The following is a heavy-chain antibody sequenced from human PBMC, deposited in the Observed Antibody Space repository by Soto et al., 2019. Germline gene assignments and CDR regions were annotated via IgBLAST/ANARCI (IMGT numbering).Heavy chain of an antibody. CDR3: AKDYEGYSSGFDY. CDR1: GFTFDDYA. CDR2: ISWNSGSI. D-gene: IGHD6-19*01. V-gene: IGHV3-9*01. J-gene: IGHJ4*02. Sequence: GGSLRLSCAASGFTFDDYAMHWVRQAPGKGLEWVSGISWNSGSIGYADSVKGRFTISRDNAKNSLYLQMNSLRAEDTALYYCAKDYEGYSSGFDYWGQGTLVTVSS.